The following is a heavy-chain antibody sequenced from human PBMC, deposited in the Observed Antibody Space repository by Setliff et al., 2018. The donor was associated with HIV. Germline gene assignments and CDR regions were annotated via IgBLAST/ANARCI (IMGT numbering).Heavy chain of an antibody. V-gene: IGHV3-7*05. Sequence: LRLSCAASGFTFSRYWMTWVRQAPGKGLEWVANIKQDGSEEHYGDSVKGRFTITRDNAENSLYLQMNSLRVEDTAVYYCARDSLVAAMGASAFDIWGHGTMVTVSS. CDR2: IKQDGSEE. CDR3: ARDSLVAAMGASAFDI. J-gene: IGHJ3*02. CDR1: GFTFSRYW. D-gene: IGHD5-12*01.